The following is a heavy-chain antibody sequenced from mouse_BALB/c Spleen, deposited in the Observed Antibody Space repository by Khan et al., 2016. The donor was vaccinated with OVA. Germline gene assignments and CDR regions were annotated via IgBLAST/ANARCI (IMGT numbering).Heavy chain of an antibody. CDR1: GFTFSTYA. CDR3: ARSPYGNFAY. J-gene: IGHJ3*01. Sequence: EVKLVASGGGLVKPGGSLKLSCAASGFTFSTYAMSWVRQTPEKRLEWVATIIIDGDYPYYPANVTGRFTISRDNAKNTLYRQMSSLRSEDTAMYYCARSPYGNFAYWGQGTLVTVSA. V-gene: IGHV5-9-3*01. CDR2: IIIDGDYP. D-gene: IGHD2-1*01.